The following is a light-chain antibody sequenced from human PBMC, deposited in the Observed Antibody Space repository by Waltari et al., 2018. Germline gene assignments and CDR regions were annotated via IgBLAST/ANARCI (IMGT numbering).Light chain of an antibody. Sequence: QSVLTQQPSASGTPGQRVTISCSGRTSNIGNKHVNWYQQFPGTAPKLLIYSNNQRPSGVPDRFSGSKSGTSASLAISGLQSEDEADYYCAAWDDSLNGWVFGGGTKLTVL. J-gene: IGLJ3*02. V-gene: IGLV1-44*01. CDR2: SNN. CDR1: TSNIGNKH. CDR3: AAWDDSLNGWV.